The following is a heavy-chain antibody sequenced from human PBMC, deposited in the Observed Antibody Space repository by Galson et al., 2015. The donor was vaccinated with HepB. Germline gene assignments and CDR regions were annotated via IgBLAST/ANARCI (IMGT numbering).Heavy chain of an antibody. Sequence: QSGAEVKKPGESLKISCKGSGYSFTSYWIGWVRQMPGKGLEWMGIIYPGDSDTRYSPSFQGQVTISADKSISTAYLQWSSLKASDTTMYYCARKAPPAAVAGLVDYWGQGTLVTVSS. CDR3: ARKAPPAAVAGLVDY. CDR1: GYSFTSYW. V-gene: IGHV5-51*03. CDR2: IYPGDSDT. D-gene: IGHD6-19*01. J-gene: IGHJ4*02.